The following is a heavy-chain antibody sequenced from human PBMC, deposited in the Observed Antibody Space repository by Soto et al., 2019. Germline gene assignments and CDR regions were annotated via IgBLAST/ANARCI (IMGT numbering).Heavy chain of an antibody. V-gene: IGHV3-33*01. CDR1: GFTFSSYG. CDR2: IWYDGSNK. CDR3: ARGPGRGSSSSYYYYGMDV. Sequence: SLRLSCAASGFTFSSYGMHWVRQAPGKGLEGVAVIWYDGSNKYYADSGKGRFTISRDKSKNTLYLQMNSLRAEDTAVYYCARGPGRGSSSSYYYYGMDVWGQGTTVTVSS. D-gene: IGHD6-6*01. J-gene: IGHJ6*02.